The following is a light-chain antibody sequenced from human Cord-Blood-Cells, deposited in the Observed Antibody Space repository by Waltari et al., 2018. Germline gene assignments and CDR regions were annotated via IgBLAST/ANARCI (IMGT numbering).Light chain of an antibody. CDR2: DAS. J-gene: IGKJ1*01. Sequence: EIVLTQSPATLSLSPGERATLSCRASQSVSSYLAWYQQKPGQAPRLLIYDASNRATGIPARFSGRWSGTDFTLTISSLEPEDFAVYYCQQRSSWTFGQGTKVEIK. CDR1: QSVSSY. V-gene: IGKV3-11*01. CDR3: QQRSSWT.